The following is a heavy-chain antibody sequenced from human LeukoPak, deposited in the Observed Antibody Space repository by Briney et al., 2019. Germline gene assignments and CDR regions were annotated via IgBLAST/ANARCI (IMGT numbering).Heavy chain of an antibody. J-gene: IGHJ4*02. CDR2: LNSDGDST. D-gene: IGHD2-2*01. CDR1: GFTFSNYW. Sequence: GGSLRLSCAASGFTFSNYWMHWVRQAPGKGLVWVSRLNSDGDSTSYADSVKGRFTISRDNAKNTLCLQMNSLRAEDTAVYHCAREYCSSSSCYFDYWGQGTLVTVSS. V-gene: IGHV3-74*01. CDR3: AREYCSSSSCYFDY.